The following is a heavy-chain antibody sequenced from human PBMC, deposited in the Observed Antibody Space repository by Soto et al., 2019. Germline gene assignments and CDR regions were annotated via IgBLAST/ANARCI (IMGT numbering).Heavy chain of an antibody. CDR3: ARDNRNGDYYYYYGMDV. CDR1: GYTFTSYG. D-gene: IGHD4-17*01. J-gene: IGHJ6*02. CDR2: ISAYNGNT. V-gene: IGHV1-18*01. Sequence: QVQLVQSGAEVKKPGASLKVSCKAPGYTFTSYGISWVRQAPGQGLEWMGWISAYNGNTNYAQKLQGRVTMTTDTSTSTAYMELRSLRSDDTAVYYCARDNRNGDYYYYYGMDVWGQGTTVTVSS.